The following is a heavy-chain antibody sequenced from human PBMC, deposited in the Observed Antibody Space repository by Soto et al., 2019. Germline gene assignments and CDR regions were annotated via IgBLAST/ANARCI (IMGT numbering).Heavy chain of an antibody. D-gene: IGHD5-12*01. V-gene: IGHV3-23*01. Sequence: GVSLRLSCAASVFTFGTYAMNWVRQAPGKGLEWVSTITDVGDPTYYADSVKGRFTISRDNSKNTLFLQMNSLRAEDTARYYCAKDRDIAYHLEGGFYYSGMDVWGQGTTVTVSS. CDR3: AKDRDIAYHLEGGFYYSGMDV. CDR2: ITDVGDPT. J-gene: IGHJ6*02. CDR1: VFTFGTYA.